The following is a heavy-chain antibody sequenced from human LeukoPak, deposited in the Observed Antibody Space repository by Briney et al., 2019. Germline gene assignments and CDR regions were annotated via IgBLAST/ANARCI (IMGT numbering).Heavy chain of an antibody. J-gene: IGHJ4*02. CDR3: AREWQKVRGYSGYNY. CDR2: IWYDGSNK. V-gene: IGHV3-33*01. D-gene: IGHD5-12*01. Sequence: GGSLRLSCAASGFTFSSYGMHWVRQAPGKGLEWVAVIWYDGSNKYYADSVKGRFTLSRDNSKNTLYLQMNSLRAEDTAVYYCAREWQKVRGYSGYNYCGQGTLVTVSS. CDR1: GFTFSSYG.